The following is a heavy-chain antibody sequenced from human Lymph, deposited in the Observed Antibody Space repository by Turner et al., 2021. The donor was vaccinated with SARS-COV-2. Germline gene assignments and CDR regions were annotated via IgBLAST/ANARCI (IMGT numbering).Heavy chain of an antibody. J-gene: IGHJ3*02. CDR2: IYIGGTT. Sequence: EVQLVETGGGLIQPGGSLRLSCAASGFTVSSNYMSWVRQAPGKGLEWVSVIYIGGTTYYAESVKGRFTISRDNSKNTLYLQMNSLRAEDTAVYYCARDLGPLAFDIWGQGTMVTVSS. CDR1: GFTVSSNY. V-gene: IGHV3-53*02. CDR3: ARDLGPLAFDI.